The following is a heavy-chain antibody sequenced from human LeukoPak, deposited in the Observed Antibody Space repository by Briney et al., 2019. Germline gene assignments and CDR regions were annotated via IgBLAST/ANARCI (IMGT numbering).Heavy chain of an antibody. D-gene: IGHD5-12*01. CDR1: GGAFSGSY. CDR3: ARLRGYSCYVSRPYRAFDI. V-gene: IGHV4-34*01. Sequence: PSAPPSFNRAVYGGAFSGSYWRWLRQPPRKGLALLGEINHCGITNYNPYLQSRVTISVDTSKNLFSLKLSSVTAADTAVYYCARLRGYSCYVSRPYRAFDIWGQGTMVTVSS. CDR2: INHCGIT. J-gene: IGHJ3*02.